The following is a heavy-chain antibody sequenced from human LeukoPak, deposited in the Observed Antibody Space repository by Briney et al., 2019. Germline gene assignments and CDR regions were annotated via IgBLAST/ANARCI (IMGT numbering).Heavy chain of an antibody. V-gene: IGHV4-34*01. Sequence: SDTLSLTVAVYGTAFTGYYWSWIRQPPGKGLEWMGEINHSGRTNYNPSLKRRVIISVDTSKNQFSLKVTSVTAADTAVYYCARDPSRSSDSDYWGQGTLVTVSS. CDR3: ARDPSRSSDSDY. D-gene: IGHD6-6*01. CDR1: GTAFTGYY. CDR2: INHSGRT. J-gene: IGHJ4*02.